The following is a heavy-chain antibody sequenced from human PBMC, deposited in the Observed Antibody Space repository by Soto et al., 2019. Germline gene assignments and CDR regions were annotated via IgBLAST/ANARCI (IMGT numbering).Heavy chain of an antibody. Sequence: PSETLSLTFSVSGAPVTTGSDFWSWIRQPPGKGLEWLAYIYYSGNTKYNPSLKSRVTISADTSKNQFSLKLFSVTAADTALYYCARASGYSSIWFDSWGQGILVTVSS. CDR1: GAPVTTGSDF. V-gene: IGHV4-61*01. D-gene: IGHD6-13*01. J-gene: IGHJ5*01. CDR3: ARASGYSSIWFDS. CDR2: IYYSGNT.